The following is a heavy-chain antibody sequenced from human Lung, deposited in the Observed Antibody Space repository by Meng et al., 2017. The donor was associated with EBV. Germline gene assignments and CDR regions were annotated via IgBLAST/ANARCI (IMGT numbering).Heavy chain of an antibody. D-gene: IGHD2-21*01. CDR2: INTDGSVI. Sequence: EVQVMESXGGFVQPGGSLRRSCAASGFTLGSYWVHWVRQAPGKGLVWVSRINTDGSVINYADSVKGRFTISRDNAKNTVYLQMNNLRAEDTAVYYCAKDCFGDNDPWGQGTLVTVSS. J-gene: IGHJ5*02. V-gene: IGHV3-74*01. CDR1: GFTLGSYW. CDR3: AKDCFGDNDP.